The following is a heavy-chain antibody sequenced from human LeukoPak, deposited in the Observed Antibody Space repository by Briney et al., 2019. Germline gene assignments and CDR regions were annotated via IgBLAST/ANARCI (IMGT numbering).Heavy chain of an antibody. V-gene: IGHV4-4*03. D-gene: IGHD2-21*02. CDR2: IFHSGDT. CDR3: AGAHCGGDCYSGRAFDI. J-gene: IGHJ3*02. CDR1: GDSISNNNW. Sequence: PETLSLTCAVSGDSISNNNWWSWVRQPPGKGLEWIGEIFHSGDTNCKPSLKSRVTTSVDKSKNQFSLKLSSVTAADTAVYYCAGAHCGGDCYSGRAFDIWGQGTMVTVSS.